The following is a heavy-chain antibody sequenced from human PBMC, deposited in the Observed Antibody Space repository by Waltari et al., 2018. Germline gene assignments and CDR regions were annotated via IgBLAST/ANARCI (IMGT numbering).Heavy chain of an antibody. V-gene: IGHV3-7*01. CDR3: ARDQWFAFDI. CDR1: GFTLSSYW. Sequence: EVQLVESGGGLVQPRGSLRLSCAASGFTLSSYWMRWVRQAPGKGPEWVANIKKDGSEEYYVDSVRGRFTISRDNAKNSLYLQMNSLRPEDTAVYYCARDQWFAFDIWGQGTMVTVSS. D-gene: IGHD3-22*01. CDR2: IKKDGSEE. J-gene: IGHJ3*02.